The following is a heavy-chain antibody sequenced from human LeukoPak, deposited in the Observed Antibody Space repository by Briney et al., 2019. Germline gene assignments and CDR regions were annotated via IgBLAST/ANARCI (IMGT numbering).Heavy chain of an antibody. J-gene: IGHJ4*02. Sequence: GASVKVSCKASGCTFTSYGISWVRQAPGQGLEWMGWISAYNGNTNYAQKLQGRVTMTTDTSTSTAYMELRSLRSDDTAVYYCARAYLNDYSNYFDYWGQGTLVTVSS. CDR2: ISAYNGNT. V-gene: IGHV1-18*01. CDR3: ARAYLNDYSNYFDY. D-gene: IGHD4-11*01. CDR1: GCTFTSYG.